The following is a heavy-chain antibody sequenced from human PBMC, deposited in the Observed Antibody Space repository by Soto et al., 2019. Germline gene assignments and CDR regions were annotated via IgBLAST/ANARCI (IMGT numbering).Heavy chain of an antibody. J-gene: IGHJ6*02. CDR3: ARGSSIAGLYYGMDV. V-gene: IGHV4-31*03. CDR1: GGSIISGGYY. CDR2: TYYSGIT. Sequence: QVQLQESGPGLVKPSQTLSLTCTVSGGSIISGGYYWTWIRQHPGKGLEWIGYTYYSGITYYNPSLKSRVTISLDTAKNQFSLKLSSVTAADTAVYYCARGSSIAGLYYGMDVWCQGTTGTVSS. D-gene: IGHD6-6*01.